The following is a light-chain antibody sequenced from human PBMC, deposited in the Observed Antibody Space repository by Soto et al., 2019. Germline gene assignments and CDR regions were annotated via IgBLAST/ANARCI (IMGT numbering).Light chain of an antibody. J-gene: IGKJ1*01. CDR1: QSIRRR. V-gene: IGKV1-5*01. Sequence: ASQSIRRRLAWYQQKPGKAPNLLIYDASSLESGVPSRFSGGGSGTEFTLTISSLQPEDFATYYCQQYNTYPWTFGQGTKVDIK. CDR3: QQYNTYPWT. CDR2: DAS.